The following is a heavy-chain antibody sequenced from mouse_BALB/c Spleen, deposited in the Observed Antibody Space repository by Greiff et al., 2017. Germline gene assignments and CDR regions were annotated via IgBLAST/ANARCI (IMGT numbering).Heavy chain of an antibody. Sequence: VQRVESGAELARPGASVKLSCKASGYTFTSYWMQWVKQRPGQGLEWIGAIYPGDGDTRYTQKFKGKATLTADKSSSTAYMQLSSLASEDSAVYYCARDYVSSYDWYFDVWGAGTTVTVSS. CDR1: GYTFTSYW. V-gene: IGHV1-87*01. J-gene: IGHJ1*01. D-gene: IGHD1-1*01. CDR3: ARDYVSSYDWYFDV. CDR2: IYPGDGDT.